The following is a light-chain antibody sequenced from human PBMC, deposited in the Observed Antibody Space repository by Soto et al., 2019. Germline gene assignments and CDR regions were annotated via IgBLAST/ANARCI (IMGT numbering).Light chain of an antibody. V-gene: IGLV1-44*01. J-gene: IGLJ1*01. CDR2: SNN. CDR1: SSNIVSNT. Sequence: QSVLTEPPSASGNPGQSVTIAGSGSSSNIVSNTVTWYQQLPGTAPILLIYSNNLRSSGVPDRFSGSRSGTSASLAISGLQPEDHSDYYGLPCDDRLSPYVLGSETKVTV. CDR3: LPCDDRLSPYV.